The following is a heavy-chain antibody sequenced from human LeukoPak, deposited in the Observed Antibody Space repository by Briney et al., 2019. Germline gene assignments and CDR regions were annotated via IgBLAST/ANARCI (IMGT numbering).Heavy chain of an antibody. CDR2: IKQDGSEK. Sequence: PGGSLRLSCAASGFTFSSYWMSWVRQAPGKGLEWVANIKQDGSEKYYVDSVKGRFTISRDNAKNSLYLQMNSLRAEDTAVYYCARGDIAVVPAAIPFDYWGQGTLVTVSS. V-gene: IGHV3-7*01. CDR1: GFTFSSYW. J-gene: IGHJ4*02. D-gene: IGHD2-2*01. CDR3: ARGDIAVVPAAIPFDY.